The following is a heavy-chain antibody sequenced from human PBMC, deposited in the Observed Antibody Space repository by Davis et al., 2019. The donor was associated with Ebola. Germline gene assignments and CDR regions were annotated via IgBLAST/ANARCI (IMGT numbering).Heavy chain of an antibody. D-gene: IGHD3-16*01. CDR1: GYYITSGHY. CDR3: ARVYAWGSYSSGFFDY. Sequence: MPSETLSLTCTVSGYYITSGHYWGWTRQSPGKGLEWIGSVYHSGTTYYNPSLKDRVPISVDTSKNQFSLKVHSVTAADTSVYYCARVYAWGSYSSGFFDYWGQGTLVTVSS. V-gene: IGHV4-38-2*02. CDR2: VYHSGTT. J-gene: IGHJ4*02.